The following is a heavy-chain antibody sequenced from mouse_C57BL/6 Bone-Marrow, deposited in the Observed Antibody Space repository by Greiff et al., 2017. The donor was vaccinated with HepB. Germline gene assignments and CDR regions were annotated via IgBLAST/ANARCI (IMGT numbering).Heavy chain of an antibody. CDR2: ISNLAYSI. Sequence: EVQLQQSGGGLVQPGGSLKLSCAASGFTFSDYGMAWVRQAPRKGPEWVAFISNLAYSIYYADTVTGRFTISRENAKNTLYLEMRSLRSEDTAMYYCARKGDYYGSSYWYFDVWGTGTTVTVSS. D-gene: IGHD1-1*01. CDR3: ARKGDYYGSSYWYFDV. V-gene: IGHV5-15*01. CDR1: GFTFSDYG. J-gene: IGHJ1*03.